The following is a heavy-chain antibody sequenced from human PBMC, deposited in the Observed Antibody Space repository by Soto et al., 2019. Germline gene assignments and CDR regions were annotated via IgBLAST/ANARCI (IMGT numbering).Heavy chain of an antibody. CDR3: ARGSDYYDSSGYYRDP. CDR1: GYTFTSYY. CDR2: INPSGGST. V-gene: IGHV1-46*01. Sequence: QVQLVQSGAEVKKPGASVKVSCKASGYTFTSYYMHWVRQAPGQGLEWMGIINPSGGSTSYAQKFQGGVTMTXXTXTXXVYMELSSLRSEDTAVYYCARGSDYYDSSGYYRDPWGQGTLVTVSS. J-gene: IGHJ5*02. D-gene: IGHD3-22*01.